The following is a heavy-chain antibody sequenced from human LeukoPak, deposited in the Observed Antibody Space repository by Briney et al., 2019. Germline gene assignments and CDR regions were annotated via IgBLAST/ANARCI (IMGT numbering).Heavy chain of an antibody. V-gene: IGHV4-38-2*01. J-gene: IGHJ4*02. CDR2: IYHSRTT. Sequence: SETLSLTCAVSGYSISSNYYWGWIRQPPGKGLEWIGTIYHSRTTYYNPSLKSRLTISVDTSKNQFSLKLSSVTAADTAVYYCAATPRSAFDYWGRGTLVTVSS. CDR3: AATPRSAFDY. CDR1: GYSISSNYY.